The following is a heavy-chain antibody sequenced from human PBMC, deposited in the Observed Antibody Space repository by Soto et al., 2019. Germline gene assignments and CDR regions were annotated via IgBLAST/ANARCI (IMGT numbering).Heavy chain of an antibody. J-gene: IGHJ4*02. CDR2: IIPMFGTP. V-gene: IGHV1-69*01. Sequence: QVQLVQSGAEVRKPGSSVRVSCKAAGGTFDTYAVSWVRQAPGQGLEWMGGIIPMFGTPYYAQRFQGRVTITADESTGTAYMELRSLRSEDTAVYFWARDRDFGNYFDSAYWGQGTLATVSS. D-gene: IGHD1-26*01. CDR1: GGTFDTYA. CDR3: ARDRDFGNYFDSAY.